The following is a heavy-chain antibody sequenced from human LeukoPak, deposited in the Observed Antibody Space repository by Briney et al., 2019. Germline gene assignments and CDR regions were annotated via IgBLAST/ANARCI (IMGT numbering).Heavy chain of an antibody. D-gene: IGHD3-22*01. CDR1: GGSLSDYY. CDR3: ARGRYYDSSGYYYGPFDY. J-gene: IGHJ4*02. V-gene: IGHV4-34*01. CDR2: INHSGST. Sequence: SETLSLTCAVYGGSLSDYYWSWIRQPPGKGLEWIGEINHSGSTNYNPSLKSRVTISVDTSKNQFSLKLSSVTAADTAVYYCARGRYYDSSGYYYGPFDYWGQGTLVTVSS.